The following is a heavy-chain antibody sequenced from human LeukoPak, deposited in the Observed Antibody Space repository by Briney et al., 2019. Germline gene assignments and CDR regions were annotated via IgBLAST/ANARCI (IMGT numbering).Heavy chain of an antibody. CDR3: ANYLLGFDY. CDR2: ISGSGAST. CDR1: GFTFSNYA. D-gene: IGHD3-10*01. Sequence: GGSLRLSCAASGFTFSNYAMSWVRQAPGKGLEWVSGISGSGASTYYADSVKGRFTISRDNSKNTPYLQMNSLRAEDTAVYYCANYLLGFDYWGQGTLVTVSS. V-gene: IGHV3-23*01. J-gene: IGHJ4*02.